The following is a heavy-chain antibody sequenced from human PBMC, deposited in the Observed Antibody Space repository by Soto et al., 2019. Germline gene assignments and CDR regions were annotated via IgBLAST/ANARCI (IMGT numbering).Heavy chain of an antibody. CDR1: GGSISSSSYY. CDR3: ARHDGNYDSSGYYLPDWFDP. D-gene: IGHD3-22*01. CDR2: IYYSGST. Sequence: PSETLSLTCTVSGGSISSSSYYLSWIRQPPGKGLEWIGSIYYSGSTYYNPSLKSRVTISVDTSKNQFSLKLSSVTAADTAVYYCARHDGNYDSSGYYLPDWFDPWGQGTLVTVSS. V-gene: IGHV4-39*01. J-gene: IGHJ5*02.